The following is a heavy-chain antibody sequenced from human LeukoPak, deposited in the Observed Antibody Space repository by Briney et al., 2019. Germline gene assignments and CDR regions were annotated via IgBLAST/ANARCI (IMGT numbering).Heavy chain of an antibody. D-gene: IGHD3-22*01. J-gene: IGHJ4*02. CDR1: GYTFTSYG. Sequence: ASVKVPCKASGYTFTSYGISWVRQAPGQGLEWMGWISAYNGNTNYAQKFQGRVTMTTDTSTSTAYMELRSLRSDDTAVYYCARNYYDSNGYDLNNFDYWGQGTLVTVSS. CDR2: ISAYNGNT. CDR3: ARNYYDSNGYDLNNFDY. V-gene: IGHV1-18*01.